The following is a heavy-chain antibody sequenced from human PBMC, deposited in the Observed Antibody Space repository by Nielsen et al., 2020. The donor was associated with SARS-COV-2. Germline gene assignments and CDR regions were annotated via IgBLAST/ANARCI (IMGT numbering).Heavy chain of an antibody. J-gene: IGHJ3*02. Sequence: WLRQPPGKGLEWIGEINHSGSTNYNPSLKSRVTISVDTSKNQFSLKLSSVTAADTAVYYCARIREQGSYYDFWSGYYRLGRGAFDIWGQGTMVTVSS. D-gene: IGHD3-3*01. CDR2: INHSGST. V-gene: IGHV4-34*01. CDR3: ARIREQGSYYDFWSGYYRLGRGAFDI.